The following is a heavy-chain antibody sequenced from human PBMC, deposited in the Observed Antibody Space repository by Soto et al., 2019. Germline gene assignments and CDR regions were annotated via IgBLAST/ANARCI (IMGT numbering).Heavy chain of an antibody. J-gene: IGHJ6*03. CDR2: ISGSGVGT. D-gene: IGHD3-9*01. V-gene: IGHV3-23*01. CDR1: GFTSSDYA. Sequence: GGSLRLSCAASGFTSSDYAMTWVRQAPGEGLEWVSGISGSGVGTYYADSVKGRFTISRDNSKNTLYLQMNSLRAEDTAVYYCAKVLRTSYYYMDVWGRGTTVTVSS. CDR3: AKVLRTSYYYMDV.